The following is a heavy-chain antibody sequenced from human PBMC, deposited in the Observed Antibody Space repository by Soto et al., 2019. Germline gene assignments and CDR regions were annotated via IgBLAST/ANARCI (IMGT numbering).Heavy chain of an antibody. CDR2: VNPSGGST. V-gene: IGHV1-46*01. CDR1: GYIFTAYS. CDR3: AREENCSDGICYSEYFQR. D-gene: IGHD2-15*01. Sequence: ASVKVSCKASGYIFTAYSMHWVRRAPGQGLEWMGVVNPSGGSTNYAQKFQGRITLTRDTSRNTVYMDLSSLTSEDTAVYYCAREENCSDGICYSEYFQRWGQGTLVTVSS. J-gene: IGHJ1*01.